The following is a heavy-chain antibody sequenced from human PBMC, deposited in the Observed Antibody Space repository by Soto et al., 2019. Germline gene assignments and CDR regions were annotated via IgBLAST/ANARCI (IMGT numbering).Heavy chain of an antibody. Sequence: QLQLQESGPGLVKPSETLSLTCTVSGGSISSSSYYWGWIRQPPGKGLEWIGSISYSGSACYNPSLNSRFTIPRATSNNHFSQRLSSVAAADPAVYCWARRSVAGELKHPFDIWGQGTVVTVSS. D-gene: IGHD6-19*01. V-gene: IGHV4-39*02. CDR2: ISYSGSA. CDR1: GGSISSSSYY. J-gene: IGHJ3*02. CDR3: ARRSVAGELKHPFDI.